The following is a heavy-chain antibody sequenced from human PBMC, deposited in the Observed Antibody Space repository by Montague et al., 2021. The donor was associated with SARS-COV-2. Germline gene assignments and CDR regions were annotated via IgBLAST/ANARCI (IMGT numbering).Heavy chain of an antibody. CDR1: GGSMSDHY. CDR3: ARAVSVRRPVNWFDP. D-gene: IGHD3-10*01. V-gene: IGHV4-59*11. CDR2: IYYSGGI. J-gene: IGHJ5*02. Sequence: SETLSLTCTVSGGSMSDHYWAWIRQPPGKGLEWLAYIYYSGGINSNASLKSRASMSVDTSKNQFSLKLTSVTAADTAVYYCARAVSVRRPVNWFDPWGQGTLVTVSS.